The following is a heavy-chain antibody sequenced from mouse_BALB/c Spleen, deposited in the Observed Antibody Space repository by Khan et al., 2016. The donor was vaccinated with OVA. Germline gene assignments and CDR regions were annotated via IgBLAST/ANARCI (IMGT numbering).Heavy chain of an antibody. CDR3: ARQPYYSYNSLGY. Sequence: QVQLKESGPGLVAPSQSLSITCTISGFSLTNYGVRWVRQPPGKGLEWLVVIWSDGSTTYNSALKSRLTISKDNSKCQVFLKMNSLQTDDTAVHFCARQPYYSYNSLGYWGQGTSVTVSS. V-gene: IGHV2-6-1*01. CDR1: GFSLTNYG. CDR2: IWSDGST. J-gene: IGHJ4*01. D-gene: IGHD2-12*01.